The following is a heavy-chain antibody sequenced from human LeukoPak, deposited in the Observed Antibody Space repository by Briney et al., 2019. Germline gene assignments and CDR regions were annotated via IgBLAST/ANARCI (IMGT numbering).Heavy chain of an antibody. V-gene: IGHV1-69*05. CDR2: IIPIFGTA. CDR3: ARGLFGRDGYNDAFDI. Sequence: SVKVSCKASGGTFSSYAISWVRQAPGQGLEWMGGIIPIFGTANYAQKFQGRVTITTDESTSTAYMELSSLRSEDTPVYYCARGLFGRDGYNDAFDIWGQGTMVTVSS. CDR1: GGTFSSYA. J-gene: IGHJ3*02. D-gene: IGHD5-24*01.